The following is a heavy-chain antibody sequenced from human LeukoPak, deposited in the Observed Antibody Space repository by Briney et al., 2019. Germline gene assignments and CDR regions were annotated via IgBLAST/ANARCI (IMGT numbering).Heavy chain of an antibody. CDR3: AKDVQLERLTAAFDI. D-gene: IGHD1-1*01. V-gene: IGHV3-23*01. Sequence: GGSLRLSCAASGFTFSSYSMNWVRQAPGKGLEWVSAISGSGGSTYYADSVKGRFTISRDNSKNTLYLQMNSLRAEDTAVYYCAKDVQLERLTAAFDIWGQGTMVTVSS. J-gene: IGHJ3*02. CDR2: ISGSGGST. CDR1: GFTFSSYS.